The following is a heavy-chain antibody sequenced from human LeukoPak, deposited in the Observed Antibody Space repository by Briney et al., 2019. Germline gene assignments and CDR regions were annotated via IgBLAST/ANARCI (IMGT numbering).Heavy chain of an antibody. J-gene: IGHJ4*02. CDR2: LSGSGGST. CDR1: GFTFSSYA. D-gene: IGHD5-24*01. CDR3: AKERGGYILGHYFDY. Sequence: GGSLRLSCAASGFTFSSYAMSWVPHAPGKGLEWVSALSGSGGSTYYADSVKGRFTISRDNSKNTLYLQMNSLRGEDTAVYYCAKERGGYILGHYFDYWGQGSLVTVSS. V-gene: IGHV3-23*01.